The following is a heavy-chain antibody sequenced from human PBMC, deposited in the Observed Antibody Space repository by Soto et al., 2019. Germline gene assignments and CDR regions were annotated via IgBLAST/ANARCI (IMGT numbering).Heavy chain of an antibody. V-gene: IGHV3-23*01. CDR1: GFTFSSYA. Sequence: EVQLLESGGGLVQPGGSLRLSCAASGFTFSSYAMSWVRQAPGKGLEWVSAISGSGGSTYYADSAKGRFTISRDNSKNTLYLQMNSLRAEDTAVYYCAKDIGYYYDSSGYVDYWGQGTLVTVSS. CDR3: AKDIGYYYDSSGYVDY. CDR2: ISGSGGST. J-gene: IGHJ4*02. D-gene: IGHD3-22*01.